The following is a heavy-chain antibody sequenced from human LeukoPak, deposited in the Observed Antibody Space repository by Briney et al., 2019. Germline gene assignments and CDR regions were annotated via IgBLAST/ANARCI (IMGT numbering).Heavy chain of an antibody. V-gene: IGHV4-59*01. CDR3: AREGTSGTHLNWFDP. J-gene: IGHJ5*02. D-gene: IGHD1-1*01. Sequence: SETLSLTCTVSGGSISSYYWSWIRQPPGKGLEWIGHIYGSGSTNYNPSLKSRVTLSVDTSKNQFSLKLSSVTAADTPVYYCAREGTSGTHLNWFDPWGQGTLVTVSS. CDR1: GGSISSYY. CDR2: IYGSGST.